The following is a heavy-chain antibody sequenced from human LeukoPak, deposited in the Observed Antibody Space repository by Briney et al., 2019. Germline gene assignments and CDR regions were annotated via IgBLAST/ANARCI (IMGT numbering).Heavy chain of an antibody. V-gene: IGHV4-30-4*01. Sequence: SQTLSLTCTVSGDSISSGDFYWSWIRQPPGKGLEWIGYIYYSGSTSYNPSLKSRVAISVDTPKNQFSLKLSSVTAADTAVYYCARHYYAVNYWGQGTLVTVSS. J-gene: IGHJ4*02. CDR3: ARHYYAVNY. CDR2: IYYSGST. CDR1: GDSISSGDFY. D-gene: IGHD3-3*01.